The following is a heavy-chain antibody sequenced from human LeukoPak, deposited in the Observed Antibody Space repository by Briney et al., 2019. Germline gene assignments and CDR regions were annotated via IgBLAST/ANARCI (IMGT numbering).Heavy chain of an antibody. CDR3: AREYCSGGSCHLAFDY. CDR1: GYTFTGYY. D-gene: IGHD2-15*01. V-gene: IGHV1-2*02. CDR2: INANSGAS. J-gene: IGHJ4*02. Sequence: ASVKVSCKTSGYTFTGYYMHWVRQGPGQGLEWMGWINANSGASDCAQKFQGRVSLTRDTSFSTAYMELSSLRSDDTALYYCAREYCSGGSCHLAFDYWGQGTLVTVSS.